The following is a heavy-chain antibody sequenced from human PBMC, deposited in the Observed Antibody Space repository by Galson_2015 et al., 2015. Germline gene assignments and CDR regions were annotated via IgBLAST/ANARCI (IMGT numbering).Heavy chain of an antibody. CDR3: ARDGTVKYNWFDP. D-gene: IGHD4-17*01. CDR1: GFTFSSYD. V-gene: IGHV3-21*01. J-gene: IGHJ5*02. CDR2: ISSSSSYI. Sequence: SLRLSCAASGFTFSSYDMNWVRQAPGKGLEWVSSISSSSSYIYYAGSVKGRFTISRDNAKNSLYLQMNSLRAEDTAVYYCARDGTVKYNWFDPWGQGTLVTVSS.